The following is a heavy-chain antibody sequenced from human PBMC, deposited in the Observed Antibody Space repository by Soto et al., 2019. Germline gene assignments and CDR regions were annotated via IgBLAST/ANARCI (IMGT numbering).Heavy chain of an antibody. D-gene: IGHD6-6*01. CDR2: ISYDGSNK. J-gene: IGHJ6*02. V-gene: IGHV3-30-3*01. Sequence: QVQLVESGGGVVQPGRSLRLSCAASGFTFSTYTMYWVRQAPGKGLEWVAVISYDGSNKYYADSVKGRFTISRDNSKKMLYLQMTSLSAADTAVYYWAREIAADPPYYGRAGWGQGTTVTVSS. CDR1: GFTFSTYT. CDR3: AREIAADPPYYGRAG.